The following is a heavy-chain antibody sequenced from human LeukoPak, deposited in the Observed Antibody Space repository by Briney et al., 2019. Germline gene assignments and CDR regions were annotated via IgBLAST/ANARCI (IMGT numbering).Heavy chain of an antibody. CDR3: ARLHADTSLTPYYYYIYV. CDR1: GGSISSYY. Sequence: SETLSLTCTVSGGSISSYYWSWIRQPPGKGLEWIGYVSYTGSTNYNPSLKSQFTISVDTSKNQFSLKLSPVTAADTAVYYCARLHADTSLTPYYYYIYVWGKGTTVTVSS. V-gene: IGHV4-59*08. D-gene: IGHD5-18*01. J-gene: IGHJ6*03. CDR2: VSYTGST.